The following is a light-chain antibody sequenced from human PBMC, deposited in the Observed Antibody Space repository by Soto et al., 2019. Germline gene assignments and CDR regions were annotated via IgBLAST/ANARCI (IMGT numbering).Light chain of an antibody. CDR2: DTS. V-gene: IGLV7-46*01. Sequence: QAVVTQEPSLTVSPGGTVTLTCGYSTGAVTSGHYPYWFQQKPGQAPRTLIYDTSNKHSWTPARFSGSLLGGKAALTLSGAQPEDEAEYYCLLSYSGAQAVFGGGTKVTVL. CDR1: TGAVTSGHY. CDR3: LLSYSGAQAV. J-gene: IGLJ2*01.